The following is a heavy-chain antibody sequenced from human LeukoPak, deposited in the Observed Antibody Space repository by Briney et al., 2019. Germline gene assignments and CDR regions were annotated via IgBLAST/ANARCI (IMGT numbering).Heavy chain of an antibody. D-gene: IGHD7-27*01. CDR1: GFTFSSYS. J-gene: IGHJ4*02. V-gene: IGHV3-21*04. Sequence: GGSLRLSCAASGFTFSSYSMSWVRQAPGKGLGWVSSISSSSSYIYYADSVKGRFTISRVNAKNSLYLKMNSLRAEDTAVYYCAGLGTFDYWGQGTLVTVSS. CDR3: AGLGTFDY. CDR2: ISSSSSYI.